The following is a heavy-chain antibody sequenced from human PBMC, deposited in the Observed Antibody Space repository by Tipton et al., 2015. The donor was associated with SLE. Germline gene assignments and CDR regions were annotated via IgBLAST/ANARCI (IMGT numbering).Heavy chain of an antibody. CDR3: ARRNYDVLTGYYDAFDI. CDR2: VYHSGST. Sequence: GLVKPSGTLSLTCAVSGVSISVSHWWSWVRQSPGKGLEWIGEVYHSGSTNYNPSLKSRVTISVDKSKNHFSMHLTSVTATDTAVYYCARRNYDVLTGYYDAFDIWSQGTRVTVSS. V-gene: IGHV4-4*02. J-gene: IGHJ3*02. CDR1: GVSISVSHW. D-gene: IGHD3-9*01.